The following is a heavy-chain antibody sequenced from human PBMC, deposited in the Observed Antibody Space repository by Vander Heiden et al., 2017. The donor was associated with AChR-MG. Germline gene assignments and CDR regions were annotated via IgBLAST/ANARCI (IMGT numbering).Heavy chain of an antibody. J-gene: IGHJ4*02. Sequence: EVQLVEFGGGLVKAGATRSLARPAPGLTLSSYSLNWVRQAPGKGLEWVSSISSSSSYIYYADAVKGRFTISRDNAKSSLYLQMNSLIAEDTALYYCARALTYYYDSSCSLGGFDYWGQGTLVTVSS. CDR2: ISSSSSYI. CDR3: ARALTYYYDSSCSLGGFDY. CDR1: GLTLSSYS. V-gene: IGHV3-21*01. D-gene: IGHD3-22*01.